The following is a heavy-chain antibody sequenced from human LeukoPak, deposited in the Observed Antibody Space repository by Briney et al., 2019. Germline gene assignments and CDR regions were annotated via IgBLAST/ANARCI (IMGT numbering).Heavy chain of an antibody. D-gene: IGHD5/OR15-5a*01. CDR2: IYYSGST. Sequence: SETLSLTCTVSGGSISSSSYYWGWIRQPPGKGLEWIGSIYYSGSTYYNPSLKSRVTISVDTSKNQFPLKLSSVTAADTAVYYCARDVSTPVRRWFDPWGQGTLVTVSS. V-gene: IGHV4-39*06. J-gene: IGHJ5*02. CDR1: GGSISSSSYY. CDR3: ARDVSTPVRRWFDP.